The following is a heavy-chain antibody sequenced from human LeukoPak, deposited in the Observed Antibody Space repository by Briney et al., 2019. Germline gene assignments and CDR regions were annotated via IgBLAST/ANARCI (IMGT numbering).Heavy chain of an antibody. J-gene: IGHJ4*02. V-gene: IGHV3-23*01. CDR2: ISGGSGGST. CDR1: GFTLRSYV. D-gene: IGHD6-13*01. Sequence: GGSLRLSCVASGFTLRSYVMNWVRQTPGKGLEWVSSISGGSGGSTYYADSVKGRFTISRDSSKNTLYLQMNSLRAEDTAVYYCARSGYSSSWYFDYWGQGTLVTVSS. CDR3: ARSGYSSSWYFDY.